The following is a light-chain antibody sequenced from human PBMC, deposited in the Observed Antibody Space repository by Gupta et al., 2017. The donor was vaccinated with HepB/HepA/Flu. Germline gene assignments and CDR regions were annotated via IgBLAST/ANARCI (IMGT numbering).Light chain of an antibody. V-gene: IGLV2-14*03. CDR2: DVS. J-gene: IGLJ2*01. Sequence: QSALTQPDSASGSSGQSITISSSETSSDVGGYYYVSWYQTQPGNAPELRIYDVSQRPSGVSNRFSSSKSGHTASLTIVGPQAEDEADYYCSSYTSSSSVVFGGGTKLTVL. CDR1: SSDVGGYYY. CDR3: SSYTSSSSVV.